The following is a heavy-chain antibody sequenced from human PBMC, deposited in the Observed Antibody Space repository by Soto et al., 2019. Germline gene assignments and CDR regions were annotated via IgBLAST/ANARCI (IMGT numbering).Heavy chain of an antibody. V-gene: IGHV3-33*01. CDR3: ARDGDVNTGFGKDY. CDR2: IWYDGGNK. Sequence: QVQLVESGGGVVQPGRSLRLSCAASGFTISNYGMHWVRQAPGKGLEWVSFIWYDGGNKYYAESVKGRFTISRDNSKNTLFLKMNSLRAEDTAVYYCARDGDVNTGFGKDYWGQGTLVTVSS. CDR1: GFTISNYG. J-gene: IGHJ4*02. D-gene: IGHD3-16*01.